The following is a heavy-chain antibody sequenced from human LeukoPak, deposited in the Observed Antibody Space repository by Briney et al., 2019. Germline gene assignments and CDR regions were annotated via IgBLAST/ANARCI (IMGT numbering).Heavy chain of an antibody. CDR2: VFDSGST. J-gene: IGHJ3*02. CDR3: ARHTRPGHSGYENAFDI. Sequence: PSESLSHTCTVSGGSISRTSYYWDWIRQPPGKGLEWIGNVFDSGSTHYNPSLKSRVTISVDTSKNQFSLRLSSVTAADTAVYYCARHTRPGHSGYENAFDIWGQGTMVTVSS. CDR1: GGSISRTSYY. D-gene: IGHD5-12*01. V-gene: IGHV4-39*01.